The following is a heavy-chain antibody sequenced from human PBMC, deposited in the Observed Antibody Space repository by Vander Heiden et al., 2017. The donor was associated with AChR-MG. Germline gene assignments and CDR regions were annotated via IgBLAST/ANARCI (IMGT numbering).Heavy chain of an antibody. D-gene: IGHD5-12*01. CDR1: GYTITELS. Sequence: QVQLVQSGAEVKKPGASVKVSCKVSGYTITELSMPWVRQAPGKGPEGMGGYDHENSETIYAQEFHGRLTMTEDTATETAYMELSSLRSEDTAVYYCATDFRGHDYYAAKEVNDYLYGMEVWGQGTTVTVSS. CDR2: YDHENSET. CDR3: ATDFRGHDYYAAKEVNDYLYGMEV. J-gene: IGHJ6*02. V-gene: IGHV1-24*01.